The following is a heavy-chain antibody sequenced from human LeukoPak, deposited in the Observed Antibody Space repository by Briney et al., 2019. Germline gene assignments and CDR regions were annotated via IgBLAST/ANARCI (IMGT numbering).Heavy chain of an antibody. D-gene: IGHD1-26*01. J-gene: IGHJ4*02. CDR1: GFTFSSAG. V-gene: IGHV3-23*01. Sequence: GGSLRLSCAASGFTFSSAGMSWVRQAPGKGLEWVSAISGSGASKYYADSVKGRFTISRDNSKNTLYLQVSSLRVEDTAIYYCARNIVGPRQVDYWGQGTLVTVSS. CDR3: ARNIVGPRQVDY. CDR2: ISGSGASK.